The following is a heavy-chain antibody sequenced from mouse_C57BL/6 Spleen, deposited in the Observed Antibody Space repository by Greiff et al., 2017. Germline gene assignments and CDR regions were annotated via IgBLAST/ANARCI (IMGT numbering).Heavy chain of an antibody. Sequence: VQLQQSGPELVKPGASVKISCKASGYTFTDYYMNWVKQSHGKSLEWIGDINPNYGGTSYNQKFKGKATLTVDKSSSTAYMELRRLTSEDSAVYYCSRYSLDYWGQGTTLTVSS. V-gene: IGHV1-26*01. CDR3: SRYSLDY. CDR2: INPNYGGT. D-gene: IGHD2-12*01. CDR1: GYTFTDYY. J-gene: IGHJ2*01.